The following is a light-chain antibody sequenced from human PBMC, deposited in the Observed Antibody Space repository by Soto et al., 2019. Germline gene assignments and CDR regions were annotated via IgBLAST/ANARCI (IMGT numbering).Light chain of an antibody. CDR3: QQYAISTET. V-gene: IGKV3-20*01. CDR2: GAS. CDR1: QSVGSSY. Sequence: EIVLTQSPGTLSLSPGERATLSCRASQSVGSSYLAWYQQKPGQAPRPLMYGASGRATGIPDRFSGSGSGTDFTLTISRLEPEDFAIYYCQQYAISTETFGQGTKVDI. J-gene: IGKJ1*01.